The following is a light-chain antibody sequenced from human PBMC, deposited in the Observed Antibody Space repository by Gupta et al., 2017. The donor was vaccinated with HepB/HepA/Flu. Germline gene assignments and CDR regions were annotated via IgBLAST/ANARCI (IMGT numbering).Light chain of an antibody. CDR2: TVS. CDR3: AQGEHCPLT. J-gene: IGKJ1*01. V-gene: IGKV2-30*01. Sequence: DVLMNQSPLSLPGSLGQSASISCSSSQSLVASDGDTYLTWFHQRPGQSPRLLLYTVSKRDSGVPDRFSGSGSGTHFTLTISSFQAEDVAIFYCAQGEHCPLTFGQGTKVDI. CDR1: QSLVASDGDTY.